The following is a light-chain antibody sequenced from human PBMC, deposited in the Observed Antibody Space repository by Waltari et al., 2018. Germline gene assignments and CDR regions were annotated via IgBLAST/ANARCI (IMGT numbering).Light chain of an antibody. CDR2: GVS. Sequence: ELVLTQSPGTLSLSPGERATLSCRASQGVGSSFLAWYQQKPGQAPRLLIYGVSTRATGIPDRFSGSGSGTDFTLTISRLEPEDFAVYYCQQYGGSPLITFGQGTRLEIK. J-gene: IGKJ5*01. CDR3: QQYGGSPLIT. CDR1: QGVGSSF. V-gene: IGKV3-20*01.